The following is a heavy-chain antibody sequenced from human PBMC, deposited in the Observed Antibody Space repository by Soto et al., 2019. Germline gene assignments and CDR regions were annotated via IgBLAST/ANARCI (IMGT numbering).Heavy chain of an antibody. CDR1: GFTFSTYE. CDR2: IHVNGRTT. D-gene: IGHD3-22*01. CDR3: ATSLSGYYEDY. V-gene: IGHV3-48*03. Sequence: PGGSLRFSCVASGFTFSTYEMMWVRQAPGKGLEWVSYIHVNGRTTYYPESVKGRFTISRDNAKNSMYLQMNSLRAGDTAVYYCATSLSGYYEDYWGQGTLVTVYS. J-gene: IGHJ4*02.